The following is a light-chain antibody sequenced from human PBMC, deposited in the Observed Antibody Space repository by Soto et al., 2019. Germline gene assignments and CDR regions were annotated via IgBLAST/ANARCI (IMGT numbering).Light chain of an antibody. CDR1: ISDVGGYNY. Sequence: QSVLTQPSSLSGSPGQSITISCTGTISDVGGYNYVSWYQQHPGKAPKLMIYEVSNRPSGVSNRFSGSKSGNTASLTISGLQAEDEADYYCSSYTSSNIYVFGTGTKVTVL. CDR3: SSYTSSNIYV. V-gene: IGLV2-14*01. CDR2: EVS. J-gene: IGLJ1*01.